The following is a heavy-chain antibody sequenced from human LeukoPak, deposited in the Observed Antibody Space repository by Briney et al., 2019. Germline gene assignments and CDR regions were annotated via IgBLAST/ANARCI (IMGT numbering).Heavy chain of an antibody. J-gene: IGHJ4*02. Sequence: PSETLSLTCTVSGGSISSSYWSWIRQPPGKGLEWIGYISYSGSTNYNPSLKSRITISVDTSNKHFSLKLSSVTAADTAVYYCARGGPLLRYFDWSQFDYWGQGTLVTVSS. CDR2: ISYSGST. D-gene: IGHD3-9*01. CDR1: GGSISSSY. CDR3: ARGGPLLRYFDWSQFDY. V-gene: IGHV4-59*08.